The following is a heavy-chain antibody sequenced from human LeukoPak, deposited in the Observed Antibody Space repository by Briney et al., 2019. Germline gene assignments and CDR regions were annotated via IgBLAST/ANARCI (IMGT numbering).Heavy chain of an antibody. CDR1: GFTFSNYW. V-gene: IGHV3-7*05. CDR3: ARDKWEWDSSGWQRKPVYYYYGMDV. D-gene: IGHD6-19*01. CDR2: IKQDGSGK. J-gene: IGHJ6*02. Sequence: GGSLRLSCAASGFTFSNYWMHWVRQAPGKGLEWVANIKQDGSGKYYVDSVKGRFTISRDNAKNSLCLQMNSLRAEDTAVYYCARDKWEWDSSGWQRKPVYYYYGMDVWGRGTTVTVSS.